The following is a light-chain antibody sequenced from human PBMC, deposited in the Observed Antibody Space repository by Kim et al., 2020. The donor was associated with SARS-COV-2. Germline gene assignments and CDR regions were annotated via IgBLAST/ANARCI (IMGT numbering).Light chain of an antibody. Sequence: LLHVERATLSCRASQSVSCIYVAWYQQKPGQAPRLLIYGASSRATGIPDRFSGSGSGTDFTLTISRLEPEDFAVYYCQQYGSSAWTFGQGTKVE. CDR2: GAS. V-gene: IGKV3-20*01. CDR1: QSVSCIY. J-gene: IGKJ1*01. CDR3: QQYGSSAWT.